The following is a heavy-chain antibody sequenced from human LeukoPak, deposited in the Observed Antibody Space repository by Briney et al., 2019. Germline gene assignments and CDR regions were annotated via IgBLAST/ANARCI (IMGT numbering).Heavy chain of an antibody. CDR3: AALARDY. CDR1: GFIVSSNY. Sequence: GGSLRLSCAASGFIVSSNYMTWVRQAPGKGLEWVSVIHNDGSTYYAESVRGRFTISRDNSKNTLYLQMNSLGVEDTAVYYCAALARDYWGQGILVTVSS. CDR2: IHNDGST. V-gene: IGHV3-53*01. D-gene: IGHD3-3*02. J-gene: IGHJ4*02.